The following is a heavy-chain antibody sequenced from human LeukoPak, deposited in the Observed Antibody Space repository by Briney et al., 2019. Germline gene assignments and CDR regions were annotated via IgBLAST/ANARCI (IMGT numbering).Heavy chain of an antibody. J-gene: IGHJ4*02. CDR2: IKSKTDGGTT. V-gene: IGHV3-15*01. CDR3: TTVSLIYSGYDWYIDY. Sequence: GGSLRLSCAASGFTFSNVWMSWVRQAPGKGLEWVGRIKSKTDGGTTDYAAPVKGRFTISRDDSKNTLYLQMNSLKTEDTAVYYCTTVSLIYSGYDWYIDYWGQGTLVTVSS. D-gene: IGHD5-12*01. CDR1: GFTFSNVW.